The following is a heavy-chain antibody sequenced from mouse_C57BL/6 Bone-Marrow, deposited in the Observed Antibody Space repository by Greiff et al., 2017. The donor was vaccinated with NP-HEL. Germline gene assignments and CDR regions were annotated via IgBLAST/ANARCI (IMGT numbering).Heavy chain of an antibody. CDR2: INPSSGYT. D-gene: IGHD2-4*01. V-gene: IGHV1-4*01. J-gene: IGHJ4*01. CDR1: GYTFTSYT. Sequence: VQLQQSGAELARPGASVKMSCKASGYTFTSYTMHWVKQRPGQGLEWIGYINPSSGYTKYNQKFKDKATLTADKSSSTAYMQLSSLTSEDSAVYYCARSDDYDRVYAMDYWGQGTSVTVSS. CDR3: ARSDDYDRVYAMDY.